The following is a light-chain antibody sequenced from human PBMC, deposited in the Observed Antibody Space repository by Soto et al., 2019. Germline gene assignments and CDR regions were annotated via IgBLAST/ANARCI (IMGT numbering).Light chain of an antibody. CDR1: QSVRSN. V-gene: IGKV3-15*01. CDR2: GAS. CDR3: QQYNIWPPLT. J-gene: IGKJ4*01. Sequence: EVELTQSPDILSVSPGETATLSCRASQSVRSNLAWYQQKPGQAPRLLIYGASTSATGIPARVSGGGSGREFTLTVSSLQSEDFGLYYCQQYNIWPPLTFGGGTKVEIK.